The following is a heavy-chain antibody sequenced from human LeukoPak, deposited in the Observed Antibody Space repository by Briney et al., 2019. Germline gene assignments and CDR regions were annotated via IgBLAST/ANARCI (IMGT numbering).Heavy chain of an antibody. D-gene: IGHD2-2*02. CDR2: INHSGST. CDR3: ERGLGVVVSVAIGCWFDP. J-gene: IGHJ5*02. V-gene: IGHV4-34*01. CDR1: GGSFSGYY. Sequence: SETLSLTCAVYGGSFSGYYWSWIRQPPGKGLEWIGEINHSGSTNYNPSLKSRVTISVDTSKNQFSLKLSSVTAADTAVYYCERGLGVVVSVAIGCWFDPWGQGTLVTVSS.